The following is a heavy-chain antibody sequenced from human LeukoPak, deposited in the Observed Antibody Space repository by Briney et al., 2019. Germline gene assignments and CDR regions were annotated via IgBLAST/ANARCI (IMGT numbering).Heavy chain of an antibody. V-gene: IGHV3-53*01. CDR2: FYSEGPT. CDR1: GFTVSSNY. Sequence: GGSLRLSCVVSGFTVSSNYMSWVRQAPGKGLEWVSVFYSEGPTNYGDTVKGRFTISRDNSKNTVYLQMNSLRVEDTAVYYCARLASRSYWGQGTRVTVSS. J-gene: IGHJ4*02. D-gene: IGHD6-6*01. CDR3: ARLASRSY.